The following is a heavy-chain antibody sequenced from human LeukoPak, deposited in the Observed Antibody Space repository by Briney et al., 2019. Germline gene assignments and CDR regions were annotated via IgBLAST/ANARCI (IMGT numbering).Heavy chain of an antibody. CDR1: GYTFKNFG. CDR2: ISAFNGHT. Sequence: ASVKVSCKASGYTFKNFGVTWVRQAPGQGFEWMGWISAFNGHTNYAQKFQGRVTMTTDTSTNTTYMEVRSLRSDDTAVYYCARDQPFGGTNNYDYWGQGSLVTVSS. J-gene: IGHJ4*02. CDR3: ARDQPFGGTNNYDY. D-gene: IGHD3-16*01. V-gene: IGHV1-18*01.